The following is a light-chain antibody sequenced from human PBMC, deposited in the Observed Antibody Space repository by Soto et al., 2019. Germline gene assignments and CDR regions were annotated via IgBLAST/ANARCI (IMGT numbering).Light chain of an antibody. CDR2: GAS. Sequence: DIVLTQSPATLSLSPGDRATLSCRASQSVSSYLAWYQQKPGQAPRLLSFGASTRATGIPARFSVGGSGTEFTLTISSLQSEDFAVYSCQQYSDWPPWTFGQGTKVDIK. J-gene: IGKJ1*01. V-gene: IGKV3-15*01. CDR3: QQYSDWPPWT. CDR1: QSVSSY.